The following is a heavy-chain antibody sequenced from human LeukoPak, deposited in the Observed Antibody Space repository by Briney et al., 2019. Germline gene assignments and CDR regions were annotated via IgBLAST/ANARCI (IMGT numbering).Heavy chain of an antibody. CDR3: ATRDSYEPAGYMDV. Sequence: GASVKVSCKASGYTFTGYYMHWVRQAPGQGLEWMGWINPNSGGTNYAQKFQGRVTMTRDTSISTAYMELSRLRSEDTAVYYCATRDSYEPAGYMDVWGKGTTVTISS. V-gene: IGHV1-2*02. CDR1: GYTFTGYY. D-gene: IGHD3-10*01. J-gene: IGHJ6*03. CDR2: INPNSGGT.